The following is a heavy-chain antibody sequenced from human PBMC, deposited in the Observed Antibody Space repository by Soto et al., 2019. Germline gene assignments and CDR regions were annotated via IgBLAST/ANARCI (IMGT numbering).Heavy chain of an antibody. CDR2: ISGSGGST. D-gene: IGHD4-17*01. CDR1: GFTFSSYA. Sequence: GGSLRLSCAASGFTFSSYAMSWVRQAPGKGLEWVSAISGSGGSTYYADSVKGRFTISRDNSKNTLYLQMNSLRAEDTAVYYCAKDPVTTYYYYYGRDVWGQGTTVTVSS. J-gene: IGHJ6*02. V-gene: IGHV3-23*01. CDR3: AKDPVTTYYYYYGRDV.